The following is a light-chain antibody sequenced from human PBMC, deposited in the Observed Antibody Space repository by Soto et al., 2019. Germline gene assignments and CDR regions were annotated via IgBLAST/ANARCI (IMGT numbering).Light chain of an antibody. CDR1: QSVLYSSNNKDY. J-gene: IGKJ3*01. CDR2: WAS. V-gene: IGKV4-1*01. CDR3: QQYYSSPVT. Sequence: DIVMTQSPESLAVSLGERATINCVSSQSVLYSSNNKDYLAWYQQKPGQPPKLLIYWASTRESGVPDRFSGSGSGTDFTLTISSLQAEDVAVYYCQQYYSSPVTFGPGTKVEIK.